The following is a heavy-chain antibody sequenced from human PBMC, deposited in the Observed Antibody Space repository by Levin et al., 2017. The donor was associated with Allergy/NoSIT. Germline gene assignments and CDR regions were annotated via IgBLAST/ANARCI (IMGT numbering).Heavy chain of an antibody. CDR3: ARSPPYCSGGSCYSYDAFDI. CDR2: IYPGDSDN. CDR1: GYSFTSYW. V-gene: IGHV5-51*01. D-gene: IGHD2-15*01. Sequence: GESLKISCKGSGYSFTSYWIGWVRQMPGKGLEWMGIIYPGDSDNRYSPSFQGQVTISADKSISTAYLQWSSLKASDTAMYYCARSPPYCSGGSCYSYDAFDIWGQGTMVTVSS. J-gene: IGHJ3*02.